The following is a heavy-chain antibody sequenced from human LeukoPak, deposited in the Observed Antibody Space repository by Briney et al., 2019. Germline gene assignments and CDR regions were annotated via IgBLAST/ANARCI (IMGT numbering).Heavy chain of an antibody. J-gene: IGHJ6*03. Sequence: GRSLRLSCAASGFTFSSYAMHWVRQAPGKGLEWVAVISYDGSNKYYADSVKGRFTISRDNSKNTLYLQMNSLRAEDTAVYYCARAGVVVVAATRYYYYYYMDVWGKGTMVTVSS. CDR3: ARAGVVVVAATRYYYYYYMDV. V-gene: IGHV3-30*01. CDR2: ISYDGSNK. D-gene: IGHD2-15*01. CDR1: GFTFSSYA.